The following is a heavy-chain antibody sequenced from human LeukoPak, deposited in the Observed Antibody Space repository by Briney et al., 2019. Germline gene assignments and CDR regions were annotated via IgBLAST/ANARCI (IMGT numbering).Heavy chain of an antibody. D-gene: IGHD6-19*01. CDR1: GFTFSSHG. CDR2: SSGSGDNT. Sequence: GGALILSCAASGFTFSSHGMSWVRQAPGKGLEWVSTSSGSGDNTYYADAVKGRFTISRDNSKNTVYLQMNSLRAEDTAVYYCASLFGIGTVTGTGTFDIWGQGTMVTVSS. V-gene: IGHV3-23*01. CDR3: ASLFGIGTVTGTGTFDI. J-gene: IGHJ3*02.